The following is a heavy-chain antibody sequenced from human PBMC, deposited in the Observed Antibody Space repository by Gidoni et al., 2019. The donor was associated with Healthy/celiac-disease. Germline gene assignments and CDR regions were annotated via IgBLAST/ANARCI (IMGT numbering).Heavy chain of an antibody. CDR2: IIPIFGTA. CDR3: ARDWRYYYDS. Sequence: QVQLVQSGAEVKKPGSSVKVSCKASGGTFRSYAIRWVRQAPGQGLEWMGGIIPIFGTANYAQKCQGIVTITADESTSTAYMELSSLRSEDTAVYYCARDWRYYYDSWGQGTLVTVSS. CDR1: GGTFRSYA. V-gene: IGHV1-69*01. D-gene: IGHD3-22*01. J-gene: IGHJ4*02.